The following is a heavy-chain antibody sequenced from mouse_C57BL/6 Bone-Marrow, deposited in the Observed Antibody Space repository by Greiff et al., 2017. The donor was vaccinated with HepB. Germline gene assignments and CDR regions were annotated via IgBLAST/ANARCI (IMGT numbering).Heavy chain of an antibody. CDR3: VRLGPFFDY. CDR1: GFSFNTYA. CDR2: IRSKSNNYAT. J-gene: IGHJ2*01. Sequence: EVKLVEPGGGLVQPKGSLKLSCAASGFSFNTYAMNWVRQAPGKGLEWVARIRSKSNNYATYYADSVKDRFTISRDDSESMLYLQMNNLKTEDTAMYYCVRLGPFFDYWGQGTTLTVSS. D-gene: IGHD4-1*01. V-gene: IGHV10-1*01.